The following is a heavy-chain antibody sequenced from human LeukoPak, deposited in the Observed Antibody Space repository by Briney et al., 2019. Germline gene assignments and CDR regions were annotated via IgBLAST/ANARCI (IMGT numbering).Heavy chain of an antibody. CDR2: IYYSGST. CDR1: GGSISSGDYY. D-gene: IGHD5-12*01. V-gene: IGHV4-30-4*01. J-gene: IGHJ4*02. Sequence: SETLSLTCTVSGGSISSGDYYWSWIRQPPGKGLEWIGYIYYSGSTYYNPSLESRVTISVDTSKNQFSLKLSSVTAADTAVYYCASWPPFTWIGIDYWGQGTLVTVSS. CDR3: ASWPPFTWIGIDY.